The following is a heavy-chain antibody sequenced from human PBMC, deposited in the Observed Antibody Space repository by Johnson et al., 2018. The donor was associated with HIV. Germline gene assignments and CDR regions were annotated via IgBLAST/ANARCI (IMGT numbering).Heavy chain of an antibody. CDR2: ISYDGSNK. Sequence: QVQLVESGGGVVQPGRSLRLSCAASGFTFSSYAMHWVRQAPGKGLEWVAIISYDGSNKYYADSVKGRFTISRDNSKNTRYLQMTSLRAEDTAVYYCARRMVQGVIITSGAFDIWGQGTMVTVSS. CDR1: GFTFSSYA. D-gene: IGHD3-10*01. V-gene: IGHV3-30*03. CDR3: ARRMVQGVIITSGAFDI. J-gene: IGHJ3*02.